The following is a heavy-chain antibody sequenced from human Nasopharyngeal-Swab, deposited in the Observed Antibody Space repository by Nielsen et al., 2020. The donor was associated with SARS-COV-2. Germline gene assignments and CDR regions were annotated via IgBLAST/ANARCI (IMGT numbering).Heavy chain of an antibody. D-gene: IGHD1-1*01. CDR2: IDTAGDT. CDR3: AGGQPGTTVTTYGMDV. J-gene: IGHJ6*02. CDR1: GLTFSSYD. Sequence: GESLKISCAASGLTFSSYDMHWVRQPPGKGLEWVSTIDTAGDTYYPGSVKGRFTISREKAKNSLYLQMNSLRVGDTAVYYCAGGQPGTTVTTYGMDVWGQGTTVTVSS. V-gene: IGHV3-13*01.